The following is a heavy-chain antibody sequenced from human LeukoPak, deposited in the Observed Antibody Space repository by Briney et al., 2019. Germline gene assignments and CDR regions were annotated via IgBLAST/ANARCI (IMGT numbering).Heavy chain of an antibody. CDR1: GYTFTGYY. CDR2: INPNSGGT. Sequence: GASVKVSCKASGYTFTGYYIHWVRQAPGQGLEWMGWINPNSGGTNYAQKLQGRVTMTRDTSISTAYMELRRLRSDDTAVYYCARARFVVVPAAIFFWGQGTLVTVSS. D-gene: IGHD2-2*02. V-gene: IGHV1-2*02. J-gene: IGHJ4*02. CDR3: ARARFVVVPAAIFF.